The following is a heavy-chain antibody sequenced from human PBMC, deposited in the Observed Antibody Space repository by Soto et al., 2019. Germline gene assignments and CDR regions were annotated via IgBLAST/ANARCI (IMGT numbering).Heavy chain of an antibody. J-gene: IGHJ5*01. D-gene: IGHD3-3*01. CDR2: INYSGTT. CDR1: GASVKTGPCY. CDR3: ATNRGYDFYYPDS. V-gene: IGHV4-31*11. Sequence: TQSVTCDVSGASVKTGPCYWTWNRQHPEKGLEWIGYINYSGTTYNPSLKSRAFLSLDMSKNQFSLNLTSVTAADTAVYYCATNRGYDFYYPDSWGQGILVTVSS.